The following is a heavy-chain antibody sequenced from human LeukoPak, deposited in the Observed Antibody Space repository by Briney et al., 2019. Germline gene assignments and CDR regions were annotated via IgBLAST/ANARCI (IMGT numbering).Heavy chain of an antibody. CDR2: ISGSGGST. D-gene: IGHD3-22*01. CDR3: AKVGRVTMIVVVRVVAFDI. V-gene: IGHV3-23*01. J-gene: IGHJ3*02. CDR1: GFTFSIYA. Sequence: PGESLRLSCAASGFTFSIYAMSWVRQAPGKGLEWVSAISGSGGSTYYADSVKGRFTISRDNSKNTLYLQMNSLRAEVTAVYYCAKVGRVTMIVVVRVVAFDIWGQGTMVSVSS.